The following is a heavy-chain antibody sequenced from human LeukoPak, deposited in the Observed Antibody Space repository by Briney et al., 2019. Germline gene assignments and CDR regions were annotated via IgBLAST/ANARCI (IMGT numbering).Heavy chain of an antibody. V-gene: IGHV3-74*01. Sequence: GGSLRLSCAASGFTFSRYWMHWVRQAPGKGLVWVSRINSDGSSTSYADSVKGRFTISRDNAKNTLYLQMNSLRAEDTAVYYCARSPPWVAGTGYDYWGQGTLVTVSS. CDR1: GFTFSRYW. D-gene: IGHD6-19*01. CDR2: INSDGSST. CDR3: ARSPPWVAGTGYDY. J-gene: IGHJ4*02.